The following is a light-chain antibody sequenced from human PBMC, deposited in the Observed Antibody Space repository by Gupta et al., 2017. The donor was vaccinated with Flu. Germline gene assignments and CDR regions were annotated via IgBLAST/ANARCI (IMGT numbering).Light chain of an antibody. CDR2: RDS. J-gene: IGLJ2*01. Sequence: VGNNVDSKNVPWYQQKPGQAPVVVIYRDSNRPSGIPERFSASNSRNTATLTIRRAQVGDDADYYCQVWDSNTYVVFGGGTKLTVL. CDR3: QVWDSNTYVV. CDR1: NVDSKN. V-gene: IGLV3-9*01.